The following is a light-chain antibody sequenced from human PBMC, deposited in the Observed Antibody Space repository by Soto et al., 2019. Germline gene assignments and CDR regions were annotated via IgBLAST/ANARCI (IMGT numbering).Light chain of an antibody. CDR2: LAS. CDR3: QQYGSSTWT. V-gene: IGKV3-20*01. Sequence: ETVLTQSPGTLSLSPGERATLSCRASKTIRSNYLAWNRQKPGQAPRLLIYLASNRPTGIADRLSGIGSGTDFALIISRLEPEDFALYYCQQYGSSTWTFGQLTKVEIK. CDR1: KTIRSNY. J-gene: IGKJ1*01.